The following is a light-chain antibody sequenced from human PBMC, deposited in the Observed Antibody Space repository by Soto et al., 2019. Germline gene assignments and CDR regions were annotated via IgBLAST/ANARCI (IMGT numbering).Light chain of an antibody. CDR3: HQRQYWPPIT. CDR1: QSVSSY. J-gene: IGKJ5*01. V-gene: IGKV3-11*01. CDR2: DAS. Sequence: EIVLTKSPATLYLSPGERATLSCRASQSVSSYLAWYQQKPGQAPRLLIYDASNRATGIPARFSGSGSGTDFTLTISSLEPEDFAVYYCHQRQYWPPITFGQGTRLEI.